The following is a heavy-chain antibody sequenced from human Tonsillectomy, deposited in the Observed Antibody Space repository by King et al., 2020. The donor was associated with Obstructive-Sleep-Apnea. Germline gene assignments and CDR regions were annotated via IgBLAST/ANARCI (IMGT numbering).Heavy chain of an antibody. CDR2: IISRCIYI. CDR1: GFTFRSYY. Sequence: VQLVGSWGGLVKPGGSLILSCAASGFTFRSYYRTWVRQAPGWGLDVVSAIISRCIYIYYPDSVKGRLTLSRDNAKKSLYLQRNSLRAEDTAVYYCARDTSGYSGEGYYFDYWGQGTLVTVSS. V-gene: IGHV3-21*01. D-gene: IGHD5-12*01. J-gene: IGHJ4*02. CDR3: ARDTSGYSGEGYYFDY.